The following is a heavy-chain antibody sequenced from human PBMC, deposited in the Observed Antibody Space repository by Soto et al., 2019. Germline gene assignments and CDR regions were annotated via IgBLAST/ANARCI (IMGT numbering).Heavy chain of an antibody. Sequence: GGSLRLSCAASGFTFSSYSMNWVRQAPGKGLEWVSSISSSSSYIYYADSVKGRFTISRDNAKNSLYLQMNSLRAEDTAVYYCARNRRPYSSGWHDAFDIWGQGTMVTVSS. CDR3: ARNRRPYSSGWHDAFDI. CDR1: GFTFSSYS. V-gene: IGHV3-21*01. D-gene: IGHD6-19*01. CDR2: ISSSSSYI. J-gene: IGHJ3*02.